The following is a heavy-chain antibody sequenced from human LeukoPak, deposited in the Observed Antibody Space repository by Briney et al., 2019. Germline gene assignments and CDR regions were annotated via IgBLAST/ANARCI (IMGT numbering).Heavy chain of an antibody. CDR3: AKDGERAYCGGDCYLDYYYGMDV. Sequence: GGSVRLSCAASGFTFDDYAMHWVRQAPGKGLEWVSGISWNSGSIGYADSVKGRFTISRDNAKNSLYLQMNSLRAEDTALYYCAKDGERAYCGGDCYLDYYYGMDVWGQGTTVTVSS. J-gene: IGHJ6*02. V-gene: IGHV3-9*01. CDR2: ISWNSGSI. D-gene: IGHD2-21*02. CDR1: GFTFDDYA.